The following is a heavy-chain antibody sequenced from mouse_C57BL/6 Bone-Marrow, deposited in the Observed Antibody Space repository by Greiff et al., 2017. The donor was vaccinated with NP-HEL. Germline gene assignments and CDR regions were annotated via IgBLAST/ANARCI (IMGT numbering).Heavy chain of an antibody. CDR1: GYTFTSYW. V-gene: IGHV1-64*01. Sequence: VQLQQPGAELVKPGASVKLSCKASGYTFTSYWMHWVKQRPGQGLEWIGMIHPNSGSTNYNEKFKSKATLTVDKSSSTAYMQLSSLTSEDSAVYYCARRGYGYDYDVYYAMDYWGQGTSVTVSS. CDR3: ARRGYGYDYDVYYAMDY. D-gene: IGHD2-4*01. CDR2: IHPNSGST. J-gene: IGHJ4*01.